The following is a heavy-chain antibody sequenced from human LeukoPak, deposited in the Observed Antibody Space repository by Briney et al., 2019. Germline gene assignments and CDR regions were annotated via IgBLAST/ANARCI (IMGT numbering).Heavy chain of an antibody. Sequence: SETLSLTCAVYGESFSGHYWSWIRQPPGKGLEWIGEINHSGSTNYNPSLKSRVTISVDTSKNQFSLKLSSVTAADTAVYYCARGLGYYYDSSGYYYDYWGQGTLVTVSS. D-gene: IGHD3-22*01. J-gene: IGHJ4*02. CDR1: GESFSGHY. CDR3: ARGLGYYYDSSGYYYDY. CDR2: INHSGST. V-gene: IGHV4-34*01.